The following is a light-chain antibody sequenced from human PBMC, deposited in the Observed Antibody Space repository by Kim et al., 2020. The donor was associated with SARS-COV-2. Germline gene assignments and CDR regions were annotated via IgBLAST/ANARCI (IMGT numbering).Light chain of an antibody. Sequence: YPEERATLSGSASQSVSSNYLAWYNPQPGQARRLLIYGASGRATGIPDRFIGSGSGTDFTLTITRLEPEDFAVYYCQQYSSSPATFGQGTKVDIK. CDR3: QQYSSSPAT. V-gene: IGKV3-20*01. CDR2: GAS. J-gene: IGKJ1*01. CDR1: QSVSSNY.